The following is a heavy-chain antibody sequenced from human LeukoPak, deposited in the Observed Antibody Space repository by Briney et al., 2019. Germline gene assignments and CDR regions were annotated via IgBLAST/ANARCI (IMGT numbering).Heavy chain of an antibody. CDR3: ARGKKQWLVFPPYFDY. V-gene: IGHV4-30-2*01. CDR1: GGSISSGGYY. J-gene: IGHJ4*02. CDR2: INHSGST. Sequence: RPSQTLSLTCAVSGGSISSGGYYWSWIRQPPGKGLEWIGEINHSGSTNYNPSLKSRVTISVDTSKNQFSLKLSSVTAADTAVYYCARGKKQWLVFPPYFDYWGQGTLVTVSS. D-gene: IGHD6-19*01.